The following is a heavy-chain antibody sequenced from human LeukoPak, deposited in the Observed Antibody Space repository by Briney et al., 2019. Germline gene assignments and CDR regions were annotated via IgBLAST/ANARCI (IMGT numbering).Heavy chain of an antibody. Sequence: GGSLRLSCAASGFTFSSYSMNWVGQAPGKGLEWVSSISSSSSYIYYADSVKGRFTISRDNAKNSLYLQMNSLRAEDTAVYYCASEYYYDSSGEGFDYWGQGTLVTVSS. V-gene: IGHV3-21*01. CDR3: ASEYYYDSSGEGFDY. CDR2: ISSSSSYI. J-gene: IGHJ4*02. D-gene: IGHD3-22*01. CDR1: GFTFSSYS.